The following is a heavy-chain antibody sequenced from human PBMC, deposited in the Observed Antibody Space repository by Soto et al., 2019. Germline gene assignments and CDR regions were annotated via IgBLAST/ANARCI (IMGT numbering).Heavy chain of an antibody. J-gene: IGHJ4*02. CDR1: GDSVSSDSYS. D-gene: IGHD1-20*01. CDR3: ARVLANSFDY. Sequence: QVQLQESGPGLVKPSQTLSLTCTVSGDSVSSDSYSWSWIRQYPGKGLEWIGYFHYSGSTHYNPSLNSRVTISVDTSKNQFSLKLSSVTAADTAVYYCARVLANSFDYWGQGTLVTVSS. V-gene: IGHV4-31*03. CDR2: FHYSGST.